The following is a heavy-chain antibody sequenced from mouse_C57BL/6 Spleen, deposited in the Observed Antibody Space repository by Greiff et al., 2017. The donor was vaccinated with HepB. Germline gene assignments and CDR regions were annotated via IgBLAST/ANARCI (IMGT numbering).Heavy chain of an antibody. D-gene: IGHD1-1*01. CDR3: AYGSSPYAMDY. CDR2: INPSNGGT. J-gene: IGHJ4*01. CDR1: GYTFTSYW. V-gene: IGHV1-53*01. Sequence: VQLQQPGTELVKPGASVKLSCKASGYTFTSYWMHWVKQRPGQGLEWIGNINPSNGGTNYNEKFKGKATLTVDKSSSTAYMQLSSLTSEYSAVYYCAYGSSPYAMDYWGQGTSVTVSS.